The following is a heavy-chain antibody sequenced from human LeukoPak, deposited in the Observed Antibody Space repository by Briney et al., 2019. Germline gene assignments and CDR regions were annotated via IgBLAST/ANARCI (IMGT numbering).Heavy chain of an antibody. D-gene: IGHD4-23*01. CDR3: ARGSLLYGSNSGVDY. CDR1: GYTFTSYD. V-gene: IGHV1-8*01. Sequence: GASVKVSCKASGYTFTSYDINWVRQATGQGLEWMGWMNPNSGNTGYAQKFQGRVTMTRNTSISTAYMELSSLRSADAAVYCCARGSLLYGSNSGVDYWGQGTLVTVSS. J-gene: IGHJ4*02. CDR2: MNPNSGNT.